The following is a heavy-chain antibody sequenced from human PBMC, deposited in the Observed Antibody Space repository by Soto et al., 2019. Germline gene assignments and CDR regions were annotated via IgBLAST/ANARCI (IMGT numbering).Heavy chain of an antibody. CDR1: GFTFSSYS. Sequence: PGGSLRLSCAASGFTFSSYSMNWVRQAPGKGLEWVSYISSSSSTIYYADSVKGRFTISRDNAKNSLYLQMNSLRDEDTAVYYCARVIQLYVKYYYYGMDVWGQGTTVTVSS. CDR2: ISSSSSTI. CDR3: ARVIQLYVKYYYYGMDV. D-gene: IGHD5-18*01. J-gene: IGHJ6*02. V-gene: IGHV3-48*02.